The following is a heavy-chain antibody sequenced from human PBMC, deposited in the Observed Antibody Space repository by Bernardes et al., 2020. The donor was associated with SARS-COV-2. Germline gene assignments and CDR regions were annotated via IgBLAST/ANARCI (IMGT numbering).Heavy chain of an antibody. J-gene: IGHJ6*02. CDR3: MRGVEISGAVVRYYYGLDV. Sequence: SETLSPICAVLGDPVSSASYYWGWLLQPPGKGLEWNGRVLYDGSTHYSPSPLCRVTLSVDISTNPFSLKLSSVTAADTAVYYCMRGVEISGAVVRYYYGLDVWSQGTTVIVSS. D-gene: IGHD3-3*01. CDR1: GDPVSSASYY. CDR2: VLYDGST. V-gene: IGHV4-39*01.